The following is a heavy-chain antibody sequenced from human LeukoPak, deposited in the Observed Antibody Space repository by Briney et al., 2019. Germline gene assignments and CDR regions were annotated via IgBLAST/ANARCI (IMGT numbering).Heavy chain of an antibody. Sequence: PSETLSLTCTVSGGSISSYYWSWIRQPAGKGLEWIGRIHTSGSTIHNPSLKSRVTMSVDTSRNQFSLKLSSVTAADTAVYYCARGRGMVTGTLPLDHWGQGTLVTVSS. V-gene: IGHV4-4*07. CDR1: GGSISSYY. D-gene: IGHD2-21*02. CDR2: IHTSGST. J-gene: IGHJ4*02. CDR3: ARGRGMVTGTLPLDH.